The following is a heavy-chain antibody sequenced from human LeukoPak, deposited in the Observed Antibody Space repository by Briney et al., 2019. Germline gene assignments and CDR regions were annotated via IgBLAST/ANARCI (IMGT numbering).Heavy chain of an antibody. Sequence: SETLSLTCAVYGGSFSGYYWSWIRQPPGKGLEWIGEINHSGSTNYNPSLKSRVTISVDTSKNQFSLKLSSVTAADTAVYHCARDLGDYWGQGTLVTVSS. CDR2: INHSGST. V-gene: IGHV4-34*01. J-gene: IGHJ4*02. CDR1: GGSFSGYY. CDR3: ARDLGDY.